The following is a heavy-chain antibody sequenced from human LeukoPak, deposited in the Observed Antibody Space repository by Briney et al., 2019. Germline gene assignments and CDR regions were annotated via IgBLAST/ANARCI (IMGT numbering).Heavy chain of an antibody. CDR1: GGSINSSSYY. J-gene: IGHJ5*02. Sequence: SETLSLTCTVSGGSINSSSYYWGWIRQPPGKGLEWIGRIYTSGSTNYSPSLKSRVTISVDTSKNQFSLKLSSVTAADTAVYYCARHFTGIVVVPAARAGWFDPWGQGTLVTVSS. CDR3: ARHFTGIVVVPAARAGWFDP. D-gene: IGHD2-2*01. V-gene: IGHV4-39*01. CDR2: IYTSGST.